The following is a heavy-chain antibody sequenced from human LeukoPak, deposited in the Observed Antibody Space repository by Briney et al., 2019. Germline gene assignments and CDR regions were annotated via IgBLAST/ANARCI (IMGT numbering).Heavy chain of an antibody. CDR2: IYYSGST. V-gene: IGHV4-59*01. Sequence: SETLSLTCTVSGGSISSYYWNWIRQPPGKGLEWIGYIYYSGSTYFNPSLKSRFTISVDTSKNHFSLRLNSVTAADTAVYYCAREREYCSGGSCSRWFDPWGQGNLVSVSS. D-gene: IGHD2-15*01. CDR3: AREREYCSGGSCSRWFDP. CDR1: GGSISSYY. J-gene: IGHJ5*02.